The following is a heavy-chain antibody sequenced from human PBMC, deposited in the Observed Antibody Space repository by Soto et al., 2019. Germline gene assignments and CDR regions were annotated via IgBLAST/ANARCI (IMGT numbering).Heavy chain of an antibody. CDR1: GITFIYAW. CDR3: THVFSVAHPYSYY. CDR2: IKSQAGGGTI. D-gene: IGHD3-3*01. Sequence: EVQLVESGGGLVKPGGSLRLSCAASGITFIYAWMDWVRQAPGKRLEWVGRIKSQAGGGTIDHAAPVKGRFTISRDDSKNTVYLQIDSLKTEDTAVYYCTHVFSVAHPYSYYWGQGPLVTVSS. J-gene: IGHJ4*02. V-gene: IGHV3-15*07.